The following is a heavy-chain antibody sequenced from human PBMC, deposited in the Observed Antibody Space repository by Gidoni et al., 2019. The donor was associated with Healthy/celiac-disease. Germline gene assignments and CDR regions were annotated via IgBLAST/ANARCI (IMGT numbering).Heavy chain of an antibody. D-gene: IGHD6-13*01. Sequence: QVQLVQSGAEVKKPGSSVKVSCKASGGTFSRYAISWVRQAPGHGLEWMGGIIPIFGTANYAQKFQGRVTITADESTSTAYMELSSLRSEDTAVYYCARARRSTAAGTVDWYFDLWGRGTLVTVSS. J-gene: IGHJ2*01. V-gene: IGHV1-69*01. CDR1: GGTFSRYA. CDR2: IIPIFGTA. CDR3: ARARRSTAAGTVDWYFDL.